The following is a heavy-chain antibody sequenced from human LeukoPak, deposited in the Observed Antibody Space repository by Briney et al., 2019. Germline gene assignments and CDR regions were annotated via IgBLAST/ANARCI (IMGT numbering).Heavy chain of an antibody. D-gene: IGHD3-22*01. CDR3: AREPYGRSGYYDRYFDY. V-gene: IGHV3-30*04. J-gene: IGHJ4*02. Sequence: GGSLRLSCAASGFTFSSYAMHWVRLAPGQGLERVAVMTYDGSNKYYSDPVKGRFTISRDNSKNTLYLQKQTLRTEDKAVFYYAREPYGRSGYYDRYFDYWGQGTLVTVSS. CDR2: MTYDGSNK. CDR1: GFTFSSYA.